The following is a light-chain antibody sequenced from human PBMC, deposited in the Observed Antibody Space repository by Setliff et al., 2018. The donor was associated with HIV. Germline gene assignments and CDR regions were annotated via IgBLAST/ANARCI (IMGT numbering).Light chain of an antibody. CDR2: DVT. CDR1: RSDIGTYNY. CDR3: CSYGGNSVSYV. Sequence: QSVLTQPRSVSGSPEQAVTISCTGTRSDIGTYNYISWYQQHPGKAPKLMIYDVTKRPSGVPDRFSGSKSGNTASLTISGLQAEDEADYYCCSYGGNSVSYVFGTGTKGTVL. J-gene: IGLJ1*01. V-gene: IGLV2-11*01.